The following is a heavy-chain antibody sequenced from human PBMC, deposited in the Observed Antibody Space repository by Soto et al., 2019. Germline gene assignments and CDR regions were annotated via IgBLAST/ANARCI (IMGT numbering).Heavy chain of an antibody. D-gene: IGHD5-12*01. CDR2: ISYDGSNK. CDR1: GFTFSSYG. Sequence: VGSLRLSCAASGFTFSSYGMHWVRQAPGKGLEWVAVISYDGSNKYYADSVKGRFTISRDNSKNTLYLQMNSLRAEDTAVYYCAKDKVAMATIIPDYWGQGTLLTVSS. V-gene: IGHV3-30*18. J-gene: IGHJ4*02. CDR3: AKDKVAMATIIPDY.